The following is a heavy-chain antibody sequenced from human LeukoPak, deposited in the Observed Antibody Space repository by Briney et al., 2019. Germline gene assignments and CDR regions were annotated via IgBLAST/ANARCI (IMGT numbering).Heavy chain of an antibody. Sequence: SGGSLRLSRAASGFTFSDYSMNWVRQAPGKGLEWVASVNTVSSYIYYADSMRGRFTISRDNAKNSLFLQMNSLRAEDTAVYYCARLRRNSDRSDFFYYYDHWGQGTLVTVSS. CDR3: ARLRRNSDRSDFFYYYDH. CDR1: GFTFSDYS. V-gene: IGHV3-21*01. CDR2: VNTVSSYI. J-gene: IGHJ4*02. D-gene: IGHD3-22*01.